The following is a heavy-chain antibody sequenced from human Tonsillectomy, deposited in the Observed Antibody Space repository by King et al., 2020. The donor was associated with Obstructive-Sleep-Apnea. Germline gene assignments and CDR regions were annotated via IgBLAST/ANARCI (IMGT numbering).Heavy chain of an antibody. CDR2: IYPGDSDT. J-gene: IGHJ6*02. CDR1: GYSFTSYW. D-gene: IGHD3-9*01. V-gene: IGHV5-51*01. Sequence: VQLVESGAEVKKPGESLKISCKGSGYSFTSYWIGWVRQMPGKGLEWMGIIYPGDSDTRYSPSFQGQVTISADKSISTAYLQWSSLKASDTAMYYCARAPLYYDILTGYSSYYGMDVWGQGTTVTVSS. CDR3: ARAPLYYDILTGYSSYYGMDV.